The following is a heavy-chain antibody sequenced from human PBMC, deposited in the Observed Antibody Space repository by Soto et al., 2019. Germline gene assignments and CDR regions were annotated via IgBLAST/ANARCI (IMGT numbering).Heavy chain of an antibody. CDR1: WSNLCSHA. CDR2: LCSNGGST. Sequence: WGGLRLPCAASWSNLCSHAKSCVRQAPGKGLELGSALCSNGGSTYYADSVKGRFTISRDNSKNTLYLQMSSLRAEDTAVYYCVKDLGLRFLEWFSRPGDYYYYGMDVWGQGTTVTVSS. D-gene: IGHD3-3*01. J-gene: IGHJ6*02. CDR3: VKDLGLRFLEWFSRPGDYYYYGMDV. V-gene: IGHV3-64D*06.